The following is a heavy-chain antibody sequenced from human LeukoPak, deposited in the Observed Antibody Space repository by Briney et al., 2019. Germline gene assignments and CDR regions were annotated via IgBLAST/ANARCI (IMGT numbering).Heavy chain of an antibody. CDR1: GFTFINFG. Sequence: PGGSLRLSCAASGFTFINFGMTWVRQAPRKGLEWVAGISASGDTTYYADSVKGRFTSSRDNSKNTLYLQMNSLRAEDTAVYYCVLHYDNYYGGRWFDPWGQGTLVTVSS. CDR2: ISASGDTT. J-gene: IGHJ5*02. D-gene: IGHD4-23*01. CDR3: VLHYDNYYGGRWFDP. V-gene: IGHV3-23*01.